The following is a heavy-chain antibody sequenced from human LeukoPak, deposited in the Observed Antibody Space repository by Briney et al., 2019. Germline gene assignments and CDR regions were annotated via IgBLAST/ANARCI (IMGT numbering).Heavy chain of an antibody. J-gene: IGHJ4*02. Sequence: GGSLRLSCAASGFTFSSYAMSWVRQAPGQGLELVSAMSGSGGGTYYADSVKGRFTISRDNAKNSLYMQMNSLRAEDTAVYYCSRDSEIVPGSKSHFDYWGKGPRVTVSS. D-gene: IGHD3-9*01. V-gene: IGHV3-23*01. CDR2: MSGSGGGT. CDR1: GFTFSSYA. CDR3: SRDSEIVPGSKSHFDY.